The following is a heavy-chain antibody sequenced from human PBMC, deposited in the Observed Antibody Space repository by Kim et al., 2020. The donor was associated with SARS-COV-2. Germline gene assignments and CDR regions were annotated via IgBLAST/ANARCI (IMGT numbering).Heavy chain of an antibody. Sequence: GGSLRLSCAASGFTFSSYAMHWVRQAPGKGLEWVAVIWYDGSNKYYADSVKGRFTISRDNSKNTLYVQMNSLRAEDTAVYYCAKELRGDVVVPAAIHGAFDIWGQGTMVTVSS. V-gene: IGHV3-33*06. D-gene: IGHD2-2*01. CDR3: AKELRGDVVVPAAIHGAFDI. CDR2: IWYDGSNK. J-gene: IGHJ3*02. CDR1: GFTFSSYA.